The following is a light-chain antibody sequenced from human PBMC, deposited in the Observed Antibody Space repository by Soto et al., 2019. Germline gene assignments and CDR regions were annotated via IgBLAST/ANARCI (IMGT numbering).Light chain of an antibody. CDR2: DAS. CDR1: QSVSYY. CDR3: QQRSSYPLT. V-gene: IGKV3-11*01. Sequence: EIVLTQSPATLPLSPGERASLSCRASQSVSYYLAWYQQKPGQAPRLLIYDASNRAPGIPARFSGTGSGTDFTLTISSLEPEDLAVYYCQQRSSYPLTFGGGTNVGIK. J-gene: IGKJ4*01.